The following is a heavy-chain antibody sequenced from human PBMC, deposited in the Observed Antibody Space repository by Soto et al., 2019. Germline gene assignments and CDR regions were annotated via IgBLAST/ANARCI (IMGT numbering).Heavy chain of an antibody. V-gene: IGHV3-30*18. D-gene: IGHD2-8*02. CDR3: AKDLGQGLPPWVVLNY. CDR2: ISYDGSNK. Sequence: GGSLRLSCAASGFTFSSYGMHWVRQAPGKGLEWVAVISYDGSNKYYADSVKGRFTISRDNSKNTLYLQMNSLRAEDTAVYYCAKDLGQGLPPWVVLNYWGQGTLVTVSS. CDR1: GFTFSSYG. J-gene: IGHJ4*02.